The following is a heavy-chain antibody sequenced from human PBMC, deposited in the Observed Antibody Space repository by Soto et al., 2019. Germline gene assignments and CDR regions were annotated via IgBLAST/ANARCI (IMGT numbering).Heavy chain of an antibody. D-gene: IGHD3-16*01. J-gene: IGHJ4*02. CDR3: ARDGGWLQYYFDY. V-gene: IGHV1-2*06. Sequence: ASVKVSCKASGDTFTNYAIGWVRQAPGQGLEWMGRINPNSGGTNYAQKFQGRVTMTRDTSISTAYMELSRLRSDDTAVYYCARDGGWLQYYFDYWGQGTLVTVPQ. CDR2: INPNSGGT. CDR1: GDTFTNYA.